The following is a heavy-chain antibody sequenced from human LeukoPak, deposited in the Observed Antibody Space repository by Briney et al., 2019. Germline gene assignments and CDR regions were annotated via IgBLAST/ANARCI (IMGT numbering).Heavy chain of an antibody. CDR1: GGSISSYY. Sequence: SETLSLTCTVSGGSISSYYWSWIRQPPGKGLEWIGYIYYSGSTNYNPSLKSRVTISEDTSKNQFSLKLSSVTAADTAVYYCARGPRYYYDSSGPRLDYWGQGTLVTVSS. V-gene: IGHV4-59*08. CDR2: IYYSGST. D-gene: IGHD3-22*01. J-gene: IGHJ4*02. CDR3: ARGPRYYYDSSGPRLDY.